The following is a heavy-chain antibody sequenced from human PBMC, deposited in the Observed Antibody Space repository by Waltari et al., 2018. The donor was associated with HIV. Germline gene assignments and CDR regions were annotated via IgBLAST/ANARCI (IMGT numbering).Heavy chain of an antibody. D-gene: IGHD2-15*01. CDR3: ARGGCSGRTCYSKSFDL. Sequence: QVQLVQSGAEMKMPESSVKVSCKASGGGFSSYTISWVRQAPGQGLEWMGGIIPKLGATNYAQKFQGRVTISADESTSTVYLELTSLRSDDTAVYHCARGGCSGRTCYSKSFDLWGQGTKVTVSS. V-gene: IGHV1-69*01. J-gene: IGHJ3*01. CDR1: GGGFSSYT. CDR2: IIPKLGAT.